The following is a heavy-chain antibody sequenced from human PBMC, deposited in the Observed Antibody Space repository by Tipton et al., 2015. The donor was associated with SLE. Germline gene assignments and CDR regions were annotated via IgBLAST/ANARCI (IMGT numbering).Heavy chain of an antibody. J-gene: IGHJ4*02. V-gene: IGHV3-53*01. CDR1: GFSVTNNY. Sequence: SLRLSCAASGFSVTNNYMSWVRQAPGKGLEWVSVIYVPGDTYCADSVKGRFTISRDNSKNTVYLDMLSLRADDTAMYYCAGASRSYGFFDYWGQGTLVTVSS. CDR2: IYVPGDT. D-gene: IGHD3-10*01. CDR3: AGASRSYGFFDY.